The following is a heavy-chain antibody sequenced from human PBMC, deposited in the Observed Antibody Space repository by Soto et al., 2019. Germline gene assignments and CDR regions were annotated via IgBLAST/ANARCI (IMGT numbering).Heavy chain of an antibody. D-gene: IGHD3-10*01. CDR3: TSPRGHYGSGSYYNEVVDY. V-gene: IGHV3-73*01. J-gene: IGHJ4*02. CDR2: IRSKANSYAT. Sequence: EVQLVESGGGLVQPGGSLKLSCAASGFTFSGSAMHWVRQASGKGLEWVGRIRSKANSYATAYAASVKGRFTISRDDSKNTAYLQMNSLKTEGTAVYYCTSPRGHYGSGSYYNEVVDYWGQGTLVTVSS. CDR1: GFTFSGSA.